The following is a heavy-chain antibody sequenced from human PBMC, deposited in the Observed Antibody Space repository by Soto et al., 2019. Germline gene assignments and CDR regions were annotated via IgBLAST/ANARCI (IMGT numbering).Heavy chain of an antibody. J-gene: IGHJ4*02. CDR1: GFTFSTYA. D-gene: IGHD5-12*01. CDR2: ISGSGDST. CDR3: AKDSFINLRGYDSY. V-gene: IGHV3-23*01. Sequence: GWSLRLSCAASGFTFSTYAMIWVRQAPGKGLEWVSAISGSGDSTYYADSVKGRFTISRDNSKNTLYLQMSSLRAEDTAIYYCAKDSFINLRGYDSYWGQGTLVTVSS.